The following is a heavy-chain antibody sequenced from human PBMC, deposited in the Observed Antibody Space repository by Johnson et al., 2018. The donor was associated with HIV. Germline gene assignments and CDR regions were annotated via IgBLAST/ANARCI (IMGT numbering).Heavy chain of an antibody. Sequence: QLVESGGGRVQPGGSLRLSCAASGFTFSSYAMSWVRQAPGKGLEWVSGISWNSGSIGYADSVKGRFTISRDNAKNSLYLQMNSLRAEDTALYYCAKDIDELLWFIDAFDIWGQGTMVTVSS. J-gene: IGHJ3*02. CDR2: ISWNSGSI. D-gene: IGHD3-10*01. V-gene: IGHV3-9*01. CDR1: GFTFSSYA. CDR3: AKDIDELLWFIDAFDI.